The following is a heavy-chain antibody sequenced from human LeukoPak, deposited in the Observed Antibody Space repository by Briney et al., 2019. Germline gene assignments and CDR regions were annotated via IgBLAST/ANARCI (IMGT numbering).Heavy chain of an antibody. Sequence: GGSLRLSCAASGFTFGTYPMNWFRQAPGKGLEWLSYISEGSRTIYYADSVKGRFTISRDNTQNSLYLQMSSLRAEDTAVYYCARGRAWELLGVDYWGQGTLVTVSS. CDR3: ARGRAWELLGVDY. D-gene: IGHD1-26*01. J-gene: IGHJ4*02. CDR1: GFTFGTYP. CDR2: ISEGSRTI. V-gene: IGHV3-48*04.